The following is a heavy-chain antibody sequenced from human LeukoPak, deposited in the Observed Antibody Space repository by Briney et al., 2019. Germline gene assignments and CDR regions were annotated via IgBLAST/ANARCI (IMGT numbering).Heavy chain of an antibody. V-gene: IGHV3-33*08. Sequence: PGTSLRLSCAASGFTFTNYGMHWVRQAPGKGLEWVAVIWYDGSYKYYADSVKGRFTISRENSNNTLYLQMNSLRAEDTAVYYCARDNGGYNWFDPWGQGTLVTVSS. CDR3: ARDNGGYNWFDP. CDR1: GFTFTNYG. J-gene: IGHJ5*02. D-gene: IGHD2-8*01. CDR2: IWYDGSYK.